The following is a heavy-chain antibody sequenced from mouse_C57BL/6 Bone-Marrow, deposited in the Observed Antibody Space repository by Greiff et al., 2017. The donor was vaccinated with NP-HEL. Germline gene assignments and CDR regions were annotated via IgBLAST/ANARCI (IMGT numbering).Heavy chain of an antibody. CDR1: GFTFTDYY. V-gene: IGHV7-3*01. CDR2: IRNKANGSTT. CDR3: ARSPYDGYPAGLAY. Sequence: EVQVEESGGGLVQPGGSLSLSCAASGFTFTDYYMSWVRQPPGKALEWLGFIRNKANGSTTAYSASVQGRFTISREKNQSVLYIQMNALRADDSATYYGARSPYDGYPAGLAYWGQGTLVTVSA. D-gene: IGHD2-3*01. J-gene: IGHJ3*01.